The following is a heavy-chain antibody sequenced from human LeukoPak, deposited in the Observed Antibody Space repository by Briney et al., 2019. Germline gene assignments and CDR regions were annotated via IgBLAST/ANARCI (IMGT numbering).Heavy chain of an antibody. J-gene: IGHJ4*02. CDR3: ARRYYYNLGSFPFNF. Sequence: PSETLSLTCTVCGGFISIYYSSWIRQHPGKGRVWIGYIYYSGSTNYNPSLKSRVSISVDTAKNQCSLKLSSVTAADTAVDYCARRYYYNLGSFPFNFWGQETLVTASS. CDR2: IYYSGST. D-gene: IGHD3-10*01. V-gene: IGHV4-59*01. CDR1: GGFISIYY.